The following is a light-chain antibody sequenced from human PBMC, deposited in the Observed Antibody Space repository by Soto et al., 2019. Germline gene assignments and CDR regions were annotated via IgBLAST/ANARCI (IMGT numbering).Light chain of an antibody. CDR2: DAS. J-gene: IGKJ1*01. CDR3: HQYGSYFPT. Sequence: DIQMTQSPSTLSGSVGDRVTITCRASQTISSWLAWYQQKPGKAPKLLIYDASSLQSGVPSRFSGSVSGTEFTLTISSLPPDDFATYYCHQYGSYFPTFGQGTKVDIK. V-gene: IGKV1-5*01. CDR1: QTISSW.